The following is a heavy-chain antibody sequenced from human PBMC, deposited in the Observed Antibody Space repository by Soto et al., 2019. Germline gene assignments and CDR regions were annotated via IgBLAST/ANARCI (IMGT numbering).Heavy chain of an antibody. V-gene: IGHV3-30*18. CDR2: ISSDGSNK. D-gene: IGHD2-15*01. Sequence: QVQLVESGGGGVQPGRSLRRSCAVSGLTFSSYGMHWVRRAPGKGLEWVAVISSDGSNKYYTDSVKGRFTISRDNSKNTLYLQMNSLRAEDTAVYYCAKDLGVEPPRATYYYGTDVWGQGTTVNASS. CDR3: AKDLGVEPPRATYYYGTDV. J-gene: IGHJ6*02. CDR1: GLTFSSYG.